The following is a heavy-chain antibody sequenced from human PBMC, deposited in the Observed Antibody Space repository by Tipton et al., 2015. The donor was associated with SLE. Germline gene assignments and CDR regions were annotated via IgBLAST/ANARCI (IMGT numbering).Heavy chain of an antibody. J-gene: IGHJ4*02. D-gene: IGHD6-6*01. CDR2: IYYTGNT. V-gene: IGHV4-39*01. CDR3: ARHAGSSSSFDY. CDR1: GGSISSSSYY. Sequence: LRLSCTVSGGSISSSSYYWGWIRQPPGKGLEWIGNIYYTGNTFYSPSLKSRVTISVDTSKNQFSLKLSSVTAADTAVYYCARHAGSSSSFDYWGQGTLVTVSS.